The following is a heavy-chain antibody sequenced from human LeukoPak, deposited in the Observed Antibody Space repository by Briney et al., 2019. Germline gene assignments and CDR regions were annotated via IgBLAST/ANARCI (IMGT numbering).Heavy chain of an antibody. V-gene: IGHV3-23*01. CDR3: AKDRRLLPWFGAPNWFDP. D-gene: IGHD3-10*01. CDR2: ISGSGGST. Sequence: GGSLRLSCAASGFTFSSYAMSWVRQAPGKGLEWVSAISGSGGSTYYADSVKGRFTISRDNSKNTLYLQMNSLRAEDTAVYYCAKDRRLLPWFGAPNWFDPWGQGTLVTVSS. J-gene: IGHJ5*02. CDR1: GFTFSSYA.